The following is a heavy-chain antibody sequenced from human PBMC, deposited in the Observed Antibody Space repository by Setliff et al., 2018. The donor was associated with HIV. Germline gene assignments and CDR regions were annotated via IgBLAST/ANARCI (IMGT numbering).Heavy chain of an antibody. CDR1: GYSFTAYQ. Sequence: GASVKVSCKTFGYSFTAYQINWVRQATGQALEWMAWMNPSTGEVGYARKFQGRLAMTRDSSANIAYMELRGLRSEDTAIYYCARPSHVYGDNGPLGYWGQGTLVTVSS. D-gene: IGHD2-21*01. J-gene: IGHJ4*02. CDR3: ARPSHVYGDNGPLGY. CDR2: MNPSTGEV. V-gene: IGHV1-8*01.